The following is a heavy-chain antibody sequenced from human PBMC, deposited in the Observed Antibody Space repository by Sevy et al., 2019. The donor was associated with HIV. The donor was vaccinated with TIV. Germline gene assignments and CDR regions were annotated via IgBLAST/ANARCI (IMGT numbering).Heavy chain of an antibody. Sequence: GGSLRLSCAASGFTFRTYSMNWVRQAPGKGLEWLSYISRSSRNIYYADSVEGRFTISRDNAKNSLYLQINSLRAEDTAVYYCARAYSGGWPQGAWTDYWGPGTLVTVSS. D-gene: IGHD6-19*01. CDR1: GFTFRTYS. V-gene: IGHV3-48*01. CDR2: ISRSSRNI. CDR3: ARAYSGGWPQGAWTDY. J-gene: IGHJ4*02.